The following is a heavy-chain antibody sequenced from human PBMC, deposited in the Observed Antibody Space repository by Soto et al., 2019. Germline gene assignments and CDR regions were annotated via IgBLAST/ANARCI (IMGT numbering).Heavy chain of an antibody. Sequence: SSAASAFPFSNAWMSWVRQAPEPGMEWVGRIKSKTDGGTTDYAAPVKGRFTISRDDSKKTLYLQMNSLKNEDTAVYYCTKYSCVGFYENWGSDDARGQGTPVNV. CDR2: IKSKTDGGTT. CDR1: AFPFSNAW. D-gene: IGHD3-16*01. J-gene: IGHJ5*01. CDR3: TKYSCVGFYENWGSDDA. V-gene: IGHV3-15*05.